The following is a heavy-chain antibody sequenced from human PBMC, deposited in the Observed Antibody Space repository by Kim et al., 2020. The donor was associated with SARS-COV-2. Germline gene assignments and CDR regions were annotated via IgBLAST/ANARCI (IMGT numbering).Heavy chain of an antibody. CDR2: ISAYNGNT. J-gene: IGHJ6*02. Sequence: ASVKVSCKASGYTFTSYGISWVRQAPGQGLEWMGWISAYNGNTNYAQKLQGRVTMTTDTSTSTAYMELRSLRSDDTAVYYCARDGSSGWYTNGVFSNYYYYYGMDVWGQGTTVTVSS. CDR1: GYTFTSYG. V-gene: IGHV1-18*01. CDR3: ARDGSSGWYTNGVFSNYYYYYGMDV. D-gene: IGHD6-19*01.